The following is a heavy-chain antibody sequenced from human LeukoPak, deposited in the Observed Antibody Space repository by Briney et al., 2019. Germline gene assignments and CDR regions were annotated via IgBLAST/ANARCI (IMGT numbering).Heavy chain of an antibody. Sequence: ASVKVSCKASGFSFSTSAITWVRQAPDRGLEWIGWVSPTHVNTNPAQNLQGRVTLTNDSSSSTAFMEVRSLTSDDTAVYYCARGRVPGYYGMDVWGQGTTVTVSS. V-gene: IGHV1-18*01. CDR1: GFSFSTSA. CDR3: ARGRVPGYYGMDV. CDR2: VSPTHVNT. J-gene: IGHJ6*02.